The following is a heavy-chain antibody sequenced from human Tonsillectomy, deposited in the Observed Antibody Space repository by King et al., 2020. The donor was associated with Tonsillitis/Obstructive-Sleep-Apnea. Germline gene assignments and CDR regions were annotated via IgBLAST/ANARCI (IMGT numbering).Heavy chain of an antibody. CDR1: GFTFVDNG. CDR2: FNWNVVGT. CDR3: ARDMGVTTWGYYYYSYMDV. D-gene: IGHD4-11*01. J-gene: IGHJ6*03. V-gene: IGHV3-20*04. Sequence: QLVQSGGGVLRPGGSRRLSCEPPGFTFVDNGMSWVRQAPGKGLEGVSSFNWNVVGTGYAYPVKGLFTISRDKPKISLYLQMKSLRAENTALYYCARDMGVTTWGYYYYSYMDVWGKGTTVTVSS.